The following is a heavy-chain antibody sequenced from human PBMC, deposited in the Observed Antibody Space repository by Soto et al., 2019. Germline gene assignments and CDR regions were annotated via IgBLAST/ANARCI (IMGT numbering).Heavy chain of an antibody. CDR3: ATAKFYGDSSGPHY. CDR2: IYPGDSDT. V-gene: IGHV5-51*01. CDR1: GYSFSRYW. Sequence: GESLKISCKGSGYSFSRYWIAWVRQTPGKGLEWMGLIYPGDSDTRYSPSFQGQVTISADKSITTAYLQWSSLKASDTAIYYCATAKFYGDSSGPHYWGQGTLVTVSS. J-gene: IGHJ4*02. D-gene: IGHD3-22*01.